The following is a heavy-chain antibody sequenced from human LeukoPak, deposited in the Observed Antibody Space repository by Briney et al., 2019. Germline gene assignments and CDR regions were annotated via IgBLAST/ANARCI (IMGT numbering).Heavy chain of an antibody. J-gene: IGHJ5*02. V-gene: IGHV1-69*06. CDR1: GGTFNIYA. D-gene: IGHD6-13*01. CDR2: IIPIFGTA. Sequence: VATVKVSCKASGGTFNIYAISWVRQAPGQGLEWMGGIIPIFGTANYAQKFQGRVTITADKSTSTAYMELSSLRSEDTAVYYCARGGEAAAAAFDPWGQGTLVTVSS. CDR3: ARGGEAAAAAFDP.